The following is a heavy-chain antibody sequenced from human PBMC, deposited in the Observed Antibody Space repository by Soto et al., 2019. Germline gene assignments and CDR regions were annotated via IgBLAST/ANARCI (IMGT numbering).Heavy chain of an antibody. CDR2: IYYSGST. D-gene: IGHD6-13*01. Sequence: SETLSLTCTVSGGSISSYYWSWIRQPPGKGLEWIGYIYYSGSTNYNPSLKSRVTISVDTSKNQFSLKLSSVTAADTAVYYCATFPDRIAAAGTFFDYWGQGTLVTVSS. V-gene: IGHV4-59*01. CDR1: GGSISSYY. CDR3: ATFPDRIAAAGTFFDY. J-gene: IGHJ4*02.